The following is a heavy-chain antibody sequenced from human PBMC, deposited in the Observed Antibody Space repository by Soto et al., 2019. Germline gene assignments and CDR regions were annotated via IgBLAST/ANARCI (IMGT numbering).Heavy chain of an antibody. J-gene: IGHJ4*02. CDR2: IYYSGST. Sequence: SETLSLTCTVSGGSISSYYWSWIRQPPGKGLEWIGYIYYSGSTNYNPSLKSRVTISVDTSKNQFSLKLSSVTAADTAVYYCARRWDGYGSGSFWYYFDYWGQGTLVTVSS. CDR1: GGSISSYY. V-gene: IGHV4-59*08. CDR3: ARRWDGYGSGSFWYYFDY. D-gene: IGHD3-10*01.